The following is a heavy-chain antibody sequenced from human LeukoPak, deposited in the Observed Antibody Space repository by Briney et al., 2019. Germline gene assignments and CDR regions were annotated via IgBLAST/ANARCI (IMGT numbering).Heavy chain of an antibody. D-gene: IGHD4-17*01. CDR3: ASARHGDYVWDY. V-gene: IGHV5-51*01. CDR1: GYSFTYW. Sequence: GESLKISYKGSGYSFTYWIGWVRQMPGEGLEWMGIIYSGDSHTKYSPSFQGRVTISADKSISTAYLQWSSLEASDTAMYYCASARHGDYVWDYWGQGTLVTVSS. CDR2: IYSGDSHT. J-gene: IGHJ4*02.